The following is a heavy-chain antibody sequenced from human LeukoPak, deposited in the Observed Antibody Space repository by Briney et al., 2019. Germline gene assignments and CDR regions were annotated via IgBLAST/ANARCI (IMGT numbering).Heavy chain of an antibody. V-gene: IGHV3-7*01. D-gene: IGHD3-3*01. CDR1: GFTFRNHW. CDR3: ARVGDYDFWSGYYRAVTFDY. CDR2: IKPDGIDK. J-gene: IGHJ4*02. Sequence: PGGSLRLSCVGSGFTFRNHWVNWVRQSPRKGLEWVANIKPDGIDKYYVDSARGRFTVSRDNAKNSLYLQMDSLRAEDTAVYYCARVGDYDFWSGYYRAVTFDYWGQGTLVTVSS.